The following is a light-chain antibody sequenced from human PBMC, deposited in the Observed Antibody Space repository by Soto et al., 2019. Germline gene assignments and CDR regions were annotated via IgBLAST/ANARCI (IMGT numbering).Light chain of an antibody. CDR2: GAS. J-gene: IGKJ5*01. Sequence: EIVVTQSPDTLSLSPGERATLSCRASQSVGNRLAWYQQKPGQAPRLLISGASSRATGIPDRFSGSGSATDFTLTISRLEPEDFAVYFCQRYGSSPLITFGQGTRLEIK. CDR1: QSVGNR. CDR3: QRYGSSPLIT. V-gene: IGKV3-20*01.